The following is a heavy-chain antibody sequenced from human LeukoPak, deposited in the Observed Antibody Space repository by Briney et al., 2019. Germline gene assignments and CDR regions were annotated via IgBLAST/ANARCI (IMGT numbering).Heavy chain of an antibody. CDR3: AGYYGSGSYELDY. CDR2: IRGSGGST. CDR1: GFTFSSYA. Sequence: GGSLRLSCATSGFTFSSYAMSWVRQAPGKGLEWVSAIRGSGGSTYYADSVKGRFTISRDNSKNTLYLQMNSLRAEDTAVYYCAGYYGSGSYELDYWGQGTLVTVSS. V-gene: IGHV3-23*01. J-gene: IGHJ4*02. D-gene: IGHD3-10*01.